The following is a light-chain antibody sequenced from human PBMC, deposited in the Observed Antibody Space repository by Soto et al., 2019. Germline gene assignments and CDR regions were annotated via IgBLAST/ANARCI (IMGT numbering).Light chain of an antibody. CDR2: KAS. CDR1: QSISSW. Sequence: DIQITHSPSTLSECVGDRVIISCRASQSISSWLAWYQQKPGKAPKLLIYKASTLKSGVPSRFSGSGSGTEFTLTISSLQPDDFATYYCQHYNSYSEAFGQGTKVDIK. V-gene: IGKV1-5*03. J-gene: IGKJ1*01. CDR3: QHYNSYSEA.